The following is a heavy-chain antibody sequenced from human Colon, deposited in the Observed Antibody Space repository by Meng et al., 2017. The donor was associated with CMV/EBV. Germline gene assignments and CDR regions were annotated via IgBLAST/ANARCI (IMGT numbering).Heavy chain of an antibody. CDR1: ADSCSSSTCY. J-gene: IGHJ4*02. Sequence: AGSLRLSCTVSADSCSSSTCYCSRFRQPPGEGLEWIGRISYSGSTAYNPSLNSRVTVSVDTSKNQFSLKLTSLTATDTAVYYCARGIISVTATYFDYWGQGTLVTVSS. CDR3: ARGIISVTATYFDY. V-gene: IGHV4-39*07. D-gene: IGHD2-21*02. CDR2: ISYSGST.